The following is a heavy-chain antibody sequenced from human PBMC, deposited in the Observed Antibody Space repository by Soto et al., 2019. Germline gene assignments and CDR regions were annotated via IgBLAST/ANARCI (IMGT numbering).Heavy chain of an antibody. Sequence: QVQLVQSGAEVKKPGASVKVSCKASGYTFTSYGISWVRQAPGQGLEWMGWISAYNGNTNYAQKLQGRVTMTTDTSTSTAYMELRSLRSYDTAVYYCARDQSGGYSVTGTLDWFDPWGQGTLVTVSS. CDR3: ARDQSGGYSVTGTLDWFDP. J-gene: IGHJ5*02. D-gene: IGHD1-20*01. CDR2: ISAYNGNT. CDR1: GYTFTSYG. V-gene: IGHV1-18*01.